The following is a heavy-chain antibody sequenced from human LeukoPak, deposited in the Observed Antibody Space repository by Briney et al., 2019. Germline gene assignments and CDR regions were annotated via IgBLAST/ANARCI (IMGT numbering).Heavy chain of an antibody. CDR3: ARERGGTFDP. D-gene: IGHD1-14*01. Sequence: SETLSLTCTVSNYSISSGYYWGWVRQSPGKGLEWIGSVYYSGTTYDNPSLKSRVTISVDTSKNQFSLKLSSVTAADTAVYYCARERGGTFDPWGQGTLVTVSS. V-gene: IGHV4-38-2*02. CDR2: VYYSGTT. J-gene: IGHJ5*02. CDR1: NYSISSGYY.